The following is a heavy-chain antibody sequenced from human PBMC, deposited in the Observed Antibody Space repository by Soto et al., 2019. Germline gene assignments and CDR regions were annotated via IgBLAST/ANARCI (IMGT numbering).Heavy chain of an antibody. Sequence: EVQLLESGGGLVQPGGSLRLSCAASGFTFSSYAMSWVRQAPGKGLEWVSAISGSGGSTYYADSVKGRFTIARDNSKNTLYLQMNSLRDEDTAVYYCAKDTDSFDLTMDPWGQGTLVTVSS. CDR3: AKDTDSFDLTMDP. D-gene: IGHD3-10*01. CDR1: GFTFSSYA. J-gene: IGHJ5*02. CDR2: ISGSGGST. V-gene: IGHV3-23*01.